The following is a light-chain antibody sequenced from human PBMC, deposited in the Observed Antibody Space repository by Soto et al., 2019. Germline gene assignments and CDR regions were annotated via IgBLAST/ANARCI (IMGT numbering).Light chain of an antibody. Sequence: DIEMTQSPSTLSASLGDRVTITCLASQSIGGDLAWYQQKPGQAPSLLIFGVSTRATGVPSRFTGSGSGTEFTLTISSMQSDDFATYYCQQYNSYSRTFGQGTKVDI. CDR3: QQYNSYSRT. CDR2: GVS. J-gene: IGKJ1*01. V-gene: IGKV1-5*01. CDR1: QSIGGD.